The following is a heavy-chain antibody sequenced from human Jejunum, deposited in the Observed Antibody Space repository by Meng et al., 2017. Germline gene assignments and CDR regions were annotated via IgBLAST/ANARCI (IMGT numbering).Heavy chain of an antibody. V-gene: IGHV3-64*02. CDR3: ARQYCGATTGTTGGFDI. CDR1: GFTFMSHA. Sequence: GESLKISCAVSGFTFMSHAMHWVRQAPGKGLEYVSSIGGDGVYTHYADSVKGRFTISRDNSKNTVFLQMGSLRGDDMAVYYCARQYCGATTGTTGGFDIWGQGTVVTVSS. CDR2: IGGDGVYT. D-gene: IGHD2-21*01. J-gene: IGHJ3*02.